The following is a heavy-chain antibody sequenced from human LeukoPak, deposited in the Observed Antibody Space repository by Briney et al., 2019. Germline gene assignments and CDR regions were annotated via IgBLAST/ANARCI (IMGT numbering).Heavy chain of an antibody. V-gene: IGHV3-53*04. Sequence: GGSLRLSCAASGFTVSSNYMCWVRQAPGKGLEWVSIIYSDGTTYYTDSVKGRFTISRHNSKNMLYLQMNSLRPEDTAVYYCARAPNLDYWGQGTLVTVSS. CDR2: IYSDGTT. CDR3: ARAPNLDY. J-gene: IGHJ4*02. CDR1: GFTVSSNY.